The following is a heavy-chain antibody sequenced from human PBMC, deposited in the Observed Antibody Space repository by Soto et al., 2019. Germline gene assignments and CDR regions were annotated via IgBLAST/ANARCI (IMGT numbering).Heavy chain of an antibody. CDR1: GGSISSYY. CDR2: IYYSGST. CDR3: ARLPHILTGYPDNWFDP. D-gene: IGHD3-9*01. Sequence: PSETLSLTCTVSGGSISSYYWSWIRQPPGKGLEWIGSIYYSGSTYYNPSLKSRVTISVDTSKNQFSLKLSSVTAADTAVYYCARLPHILTGYPDNWFDPWGQGTLVTVSS. J-gene: IGHJ5*02. V-gene: IGHV4-59*05.